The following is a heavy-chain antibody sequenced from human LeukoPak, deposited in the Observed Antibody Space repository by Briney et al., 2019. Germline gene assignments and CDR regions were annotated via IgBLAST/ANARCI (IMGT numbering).Heavy chain of an antibody. J-gene: IGHJ4*02. CDR2: ISGSGGST. CDR3: AKVPGQWLVTEPFDY. Sequence: PGGSLRLSCAASGFTFSSYAMSWVRQAPGKGLEWVSAISGSGGSTYYADSVKGQFTISRDNSKNTLYLQMNSLRAEDTAVYYCAKVPGQWLVTEPFDYWGQGTLVTVSS. CDR1: GFTFSSYA. V-gene: IGHV3-23*01. D-gene: IGHD6-19*01.